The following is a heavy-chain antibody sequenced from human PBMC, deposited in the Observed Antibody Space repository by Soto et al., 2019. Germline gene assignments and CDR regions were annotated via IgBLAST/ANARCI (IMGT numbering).Heavy chain of an antibody. CDR2: IFSNDEK. D-gene: IGHD6-19*01. CDR3: ARIWRSSGGVNYFDL. CDR1: GFSLSNGRGG. Sequence: QVTLKESGPVLVKPTETLRLTCTVSGFSLSNGRGGVSWIRQPPGKALECLAHIFSNDEKSYSTSLKSRLTISKDTSASQVVLIMTNMDPVDTATYYCARIWRSSGGVNYFDLWGRGTLVTVSS. V-gene: IGHV2-26*02. J-gene: IGHJ2*01.